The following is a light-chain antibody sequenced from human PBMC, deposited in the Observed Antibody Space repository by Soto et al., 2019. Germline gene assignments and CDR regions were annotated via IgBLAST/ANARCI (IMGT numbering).Light chain of an antibody. CDR1: SSGVGGYNY. V-gene: IGLV2-11*01. J-gene: IGLJ2*01. CDR3: CSYAGSYTLV. Sequence: QSALTQPRSVSGSPGQSVTISCTGTSSGVGGYNYVSWYQQHPGKAPKLMIYDVSKRPSGVPDRFSGSKSGNTASLTISGLQAEDEADYYCCSYAGSYTLVFGGGTEVTVL. CDR2: DVS.